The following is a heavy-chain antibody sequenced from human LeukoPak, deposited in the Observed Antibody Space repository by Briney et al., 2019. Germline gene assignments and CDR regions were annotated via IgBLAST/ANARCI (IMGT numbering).Heavy chain of an antibody. J-gene: IGHJ4*02. Sequence: SETLSLTCAVFGGSFSGYSWNWIRQPPVKGLEWIGEINHSGGTNYNPSLKSRVTISVDTSKKQFSLKLSSVTAADTAVYYCARGVDYYGVWGQGALVTVSS. V-gene: IGHV4-34*01. CDR1: GGSFSGYS. D-gene: IGHD3-10*01. CDR3: ARGVDYYGV. CDR2: INHSGGT.